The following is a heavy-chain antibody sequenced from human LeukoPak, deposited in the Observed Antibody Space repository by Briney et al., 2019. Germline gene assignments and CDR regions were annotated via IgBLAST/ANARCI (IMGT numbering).Heavy chain of an antibody. CDR1: VYTFTSYY. CDR2: INPSGGST. Sequence: ASVKVSCKASVYTFTSYYMHWVRQAPGQGPEWMGIINPSGGSTSYAQKFQGRVTMTRDTSTSTVYMELSSLRSEDTAVYYCARGKKTIWFGELSFDYWGQGTLVTVSS. J-gene: IGHJ4*02. CDR3: ARGKKTIWFGELSFDY. D-gene: IGHD3-10*01. V-gene: IGHV1-46*01.